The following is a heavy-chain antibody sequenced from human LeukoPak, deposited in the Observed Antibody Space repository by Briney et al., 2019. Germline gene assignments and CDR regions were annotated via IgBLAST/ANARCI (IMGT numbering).Heavy chain of an antibody. J-gene: IGHJ6*02. CDR1: AFTFNSYW. V-gene: IGHV3-7*05. CDR2: IKQDGREQ. CDR3: ARGEGLDV. Sequence: GGSLRLSCAASAFTFNSYWMSWVRQAPGKGLEWVANIKQDGREQNYVDSVKGRFTISRDNAQTSLFLQMNSLRVEDTAVYYCARGEGLDVWGQGTTVTVSS.